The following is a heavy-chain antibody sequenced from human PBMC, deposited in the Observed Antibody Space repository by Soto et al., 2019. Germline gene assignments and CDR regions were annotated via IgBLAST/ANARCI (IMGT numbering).Heavy chain of an antibody. D-gene: IGHD2-8*01. CDR3: ARDNGYYDF. V-gene: IGHV1-18*01. CDR2: ISTTSGNT. J-gene: IGHJ4*02. CDR1: GYTFSSYS. Sequence: QIQMVQSGAEVKQPGASVKISCKTSGYTFSSYSINWVRQAPGQGLEWMAWISTTSGNTHYAERVQGRVTANLDKSARTAFMEMWGLTSDDTAVYFCARDNGYYDFWGQGTLVTVSS.